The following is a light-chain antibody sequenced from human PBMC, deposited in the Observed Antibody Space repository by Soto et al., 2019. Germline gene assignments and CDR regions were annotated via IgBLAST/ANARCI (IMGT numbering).Light chain of an antibody. Sequence: QSALTQPASVSGSPGQSMTISCTGTSSDIGAYNFVSWYQQHPGKAPKLMLYDVNIRPSGVSNRFSGSKSGNTASLTISGLQAEDEADYYCTSWPTSTTMIFGGGTKVTVL. CDR3: TSWPTSTTMI. V-gene: IGLV2-14*03. CDR1: SSDIGAYNF. CDR2: DVN. J-gene: IGLJ2*01.